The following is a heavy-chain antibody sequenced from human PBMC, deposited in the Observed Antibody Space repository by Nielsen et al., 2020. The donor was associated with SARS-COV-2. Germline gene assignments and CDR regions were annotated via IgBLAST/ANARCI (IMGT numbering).Heavy chain of an antibody. CDR2: INPSGGST. CDR3: ARDMAPIRVVPAAIHY. D-gene: IGHD2-2*01. CDR1: GYTFTSYY. Sequence: ASVKVSCKASGYTFTSYYMHWVRQAPGQGLEWMGIINPSGGSTSYAQKFQGRVTMTRDTSTSTVYMELSSLRSEDTAVYYCARDMAPIRVVPAAIHYWGQGTLVTVSS. J-gene: IGHJ4*02. V-gene: IGHV1-46*01.